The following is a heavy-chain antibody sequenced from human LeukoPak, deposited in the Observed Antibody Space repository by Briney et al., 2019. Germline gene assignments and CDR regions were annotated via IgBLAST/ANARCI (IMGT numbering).Heavy chain of an antibody. D-gene: IGHD6-13*01. V-gene: IGHV3-23*01. CDR1: GFSFSSYA. Sequence: GGSLRLSCAASGFSFSSYAMNWVRQAPGKGLEWVSVISGSGVNTYYADSVTGRFTISRDNSKNTLYLQMNSLRAEDTAVYYCAKSFGPVIAAAGTGADWGQGILVTVSS. J-gene: IGHJ4*02. CDR2: ISGSGVNT. CDR3: AKSFGPVIAAAGTGAD.